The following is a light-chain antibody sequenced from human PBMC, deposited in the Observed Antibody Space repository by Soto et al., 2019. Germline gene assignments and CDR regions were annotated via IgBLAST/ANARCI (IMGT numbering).Light chain of an antibody. V-gene: IGLV2-23*01. CDR1: SSDVGSYNL. CDR3: CSYAGSSYV. Sequence: QSVLTQPASVSGSPGQSITISCTGTSSDVGSYNLVSWYQQHPGKAPKLMIYEGSKRPSGVSNRFSGSKSGNTASLTISGLQAEDEADYSCCSYAGSSYVFGTGTKDTVL. J-gene: IGLJ1*01. CDR2: EGS.